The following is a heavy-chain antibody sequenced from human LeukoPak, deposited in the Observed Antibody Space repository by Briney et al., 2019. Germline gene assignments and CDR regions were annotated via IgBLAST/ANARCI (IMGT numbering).Heavy chain of an antibody. J-gene: IGHJ5*02. CDR1: GGSISSYY. Sequence: SETLSLTCTVSGGSISSYYWSWIRQPPGKGLEWIGYIYYSGSTNYNPSLKSRVTISVDTSKNQFSLKLTSVTAADTAVYYCARRDSTYNWFDPWGQGTLVTVSS. CDR2: IYYSGST. CDR3: ARRDSTYNWFDP. V-gene: IGHV4-59*12. D-gene: IGHD6-13*01.